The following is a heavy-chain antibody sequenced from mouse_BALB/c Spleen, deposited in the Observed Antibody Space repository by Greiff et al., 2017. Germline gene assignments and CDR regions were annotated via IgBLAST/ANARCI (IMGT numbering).Heavy chain of an antibody. CDR3: ARARSYWDYFDY. Sequence: QVHVKQSGAELVRPGVSVKISCKGSGYTFTDYAMHWVKQSHAKSLEWIGVISTYYGDASYNQKFKGKATMTVDKSSSTAYMELARLTSEDSAIYYCARARSYWDYFDYWGQGTTLTVSS. J-gene: IGHJ2*01. D-gene: IGHD4-1*01. CDR2: ISTYYGDA. CDR1: GYTFTDYA. V-gene: IGHV1S137*01.